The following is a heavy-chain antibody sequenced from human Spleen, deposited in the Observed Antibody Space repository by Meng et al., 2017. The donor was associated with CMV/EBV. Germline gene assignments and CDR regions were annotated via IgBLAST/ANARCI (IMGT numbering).Heavy chain of an antibody. J-gene: IGHJ4*02. D-gene: IGHD6-19*01. CDR3: AREGRRLATDY. CDR2: ISYDGSNK. CDR1: GFTFSSYA. Sequence: SCAASGFTFSSYAMNWVRQAPGKGLEWVAVISYDGSNKYYADSVKGRFTISRDNSKNTLYLQMNSLRAEDTAVYYCAREGRRLATDYWGQGTLVTVSS. V-gene: IGHV3-30-3*01.